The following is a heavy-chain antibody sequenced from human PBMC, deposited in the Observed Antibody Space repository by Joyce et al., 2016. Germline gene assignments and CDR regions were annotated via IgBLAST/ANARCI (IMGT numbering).Heavy chain of an antibody. CDR2: ISYDGPNK. CDR1: GRIFSGYA. V-gene: IGHV3-30*04. Sequence: QEQLEESGGGVVQPGTSLRLSCTASGRIFSGYAMNWVRQAPGKWLEWGAIISYDGPNKFYADSVRGRFTISRDNYKNTLFLQMNSLTIEDAGVYYCARRSGIPAGRRPGAFDMWGQGTVVTVSS. J-gene: IGHJ3*02. CDR3: ARRSGIPAGRRPGAFDM. D-gene: IGHD6-13*01.